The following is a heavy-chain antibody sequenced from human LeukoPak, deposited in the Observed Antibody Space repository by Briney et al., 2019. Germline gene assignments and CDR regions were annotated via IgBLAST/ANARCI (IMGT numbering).Heavy chain of an antibody. D-gene: IGHD6-13*01. CDR1: GFTFSTYW. Sequence: GGSLRLSCTASGFTFSTYWINCVRQSPGKGLAWVSAIDGSGVTTFYADSVKGRFTVSRDNSKNTLFLQMNSLRAEDTAVYYCTKRTPEYSSSWCLDYWGRGTLVTVSS. CDR2: IDGSGVTT. V-gene: IGHV3-23*01. CDR3: TKRTPEYSSSWCLDY. J-gene: IGHJ4*02.